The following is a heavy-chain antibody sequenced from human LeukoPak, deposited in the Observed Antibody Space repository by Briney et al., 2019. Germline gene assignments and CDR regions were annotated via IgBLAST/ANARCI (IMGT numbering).Heavy chain of an antibody. Sequence: ASVKVSCKASGYTFTSYAMHWVGQAPGQRLEWAGWINAGNGNTKYSQKFQGRVTITRDTSASTAYMELSSLRSEDTAVYYCARALPIAARPYYFDYWGQGTLVTVSS. CDR1: GYTFTSYA. CDR2: INAGNGNT. J-gene: IGHJ4*02. CDR3: ARALPIAARPYYFDY. V-gene: IGHV1-3*01. D-gene: IGHD6-6*01.